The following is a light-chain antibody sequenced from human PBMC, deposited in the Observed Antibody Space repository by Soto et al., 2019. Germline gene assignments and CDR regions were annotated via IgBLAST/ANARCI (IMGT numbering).Light chain of an antibody. CDR3: MQALQTPRT. Sequence: DIVMTQSPLSLPVTPGEPASISCRSSQSLLHSNGYNYLDWYLQKPGQSPQLLIYLGSNRASGVPDRFSGSGSGTDFPLNISRVEAEDVGVYYCMQALQTPRTFGQGTKLEIK. J-gene: IGKJ2*02. V-gene: IGKV2-28*01. CDR1: QSLLHSNGYNY. CDR2: LGS.